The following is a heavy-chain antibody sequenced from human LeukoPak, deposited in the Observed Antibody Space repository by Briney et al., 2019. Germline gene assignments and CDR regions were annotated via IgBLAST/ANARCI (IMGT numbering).Heavy chain of an antibody. Sequence: GGSLRLSSAASGFTFSNHAMTWVRQAPGKGLEWVSTINISGGSTFYADSVKGRFTISRDNSKNTLSLQMNSLRAEDTAIYYCAKGESKDYLNYFDYLNYFDHWGQGALVTVSS. D-gene: IGHD2/OR15-2a*01. CDR2: INISGGST. CDR1: GFTFSNHA. CDR3: AKGESKDYLNYFDYLNYFDH. V-gene: IGHV3-23*01. J-gene: IGHJ4*02.